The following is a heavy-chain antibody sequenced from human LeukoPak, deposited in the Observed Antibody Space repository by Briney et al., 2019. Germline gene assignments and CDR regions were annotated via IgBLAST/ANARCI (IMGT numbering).Heavy chain of an antibody. V-gene: IGHV3-23*01. D-gene: IGHD3-22*01. CDR3: AKSVRNYYDSSGYYEDYYYYYGMDV. CDR1: GFTFSSYA. CDR2: ISGSGGST. J-gene: IGHJ6*02. Sequence: GGSLRLSCAASGFTFSSYAMSWVRQAPGKGLEWVSAISGSGGSTYYADSVKGRFTISRDNSKNTLYLQMNSLRDEDTAVYYCAKSVRNYYDSSGYYEDYYYYYGMDVWGQGTTVTVSS.